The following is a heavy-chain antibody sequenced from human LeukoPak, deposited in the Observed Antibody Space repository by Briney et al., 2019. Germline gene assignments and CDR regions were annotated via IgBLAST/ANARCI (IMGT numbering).Heavy chain of an antibody. D-gene: IGHD1-14*01. CDR3: ARARNRSPRFPARFDY. V-gene: IGHV4-34*01. CDR1: GGSFRGYY. CDR2: INHSGST. Sequence: SETLSLTCAVYGGSFRGYYWSWIRQPPGKGLEWIGEINHSGSTNYNPSLKSRVTISVDTSKNQFSLKLSSVTAADTAVYYCARARNRSPRFPARFDYWGQGTLVTVSS. J-gene: IGHJ4*02.